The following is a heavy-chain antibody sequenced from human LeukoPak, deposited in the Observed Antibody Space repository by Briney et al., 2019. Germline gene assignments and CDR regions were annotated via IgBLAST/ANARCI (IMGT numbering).Heavy chain of an antibody. CDR2: INSDGSST. CDR1: GLTYSSYW. D-gene: IGHD3-22*01. Sequence: GGSLILYCAASGLTYSSYWMHWVRQAPGKGLVWVSRINSDGSSTSYADSVKGRFTISRDTAKNTLYLQMNSLRAEDTAVYYCARGKGYYSNDAFDIWGQGTMVTVSS. CDR3: ARGKGYYSNDAFDI. J-gene: IGHJ3*02. V-gene: IGHV3-74*01.